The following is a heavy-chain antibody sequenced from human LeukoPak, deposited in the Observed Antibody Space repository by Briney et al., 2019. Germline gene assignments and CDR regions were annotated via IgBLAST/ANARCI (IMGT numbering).Heavy chain of an antibody. Sequence: GGSLRLSCAASGFTFSNAWMSWVRQAPGKGLEWVGRIKSKTDGGTTDYAAPVKGRFTISRDDSKNTLYLQMNSLKTEDTAVYYCTAGEISGSYSNYYYYYYMDVWGKGTTVTISS. J-gene: IGHJ6*03. V-gene: IGHV3-15*01. CDR2: IKSKTDGGTT. CDR1: GFTFSNAW. CDR3: TAGEISGSYSNYYYYYYMDV. D-gene: IGHD1-26*01.